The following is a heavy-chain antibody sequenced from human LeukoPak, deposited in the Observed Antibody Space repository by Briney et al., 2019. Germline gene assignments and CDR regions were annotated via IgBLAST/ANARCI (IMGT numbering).Heavy chain of an antibody. Sequence: GGSLRLSCAASGFTFSGYAMSWVRQAPGKGLEWVSAISGSGGSTYYADSVKGRFTISRDNSKNTLYLQMNSLRAEDTAVYYCAKDWEVLLWFGEFSYFDYWGQGTLVTVSS. CDR2: ISGSGGST. V-gene: IGHV3-23*01. J-gene: IGHJ4*02. CDR3: AKDWEVLLWFGEFSYFDY. CDR1: GFTFSGYA. D-gene: IGHD3-10*01.